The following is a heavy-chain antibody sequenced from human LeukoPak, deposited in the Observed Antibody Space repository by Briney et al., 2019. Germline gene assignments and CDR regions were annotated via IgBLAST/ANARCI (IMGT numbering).Heavy chain of an antibody. CDR2: ISAYNGNT. V-gene: IGHV1-18*01. CDR3: ARAPVGGWASSFFGVVAVDYFDY. CDR1: GYTFTSYG. Sequence: GASVKVSCKASGYTFTSYGISWVRQAPGQGLEWMGWISAYNGNTNYAQKLQGRVTMTTDTSTSTAYMELRSLRSDDTAVYYCARAPVGGWASSFFGVVAVDYFDYWGQGTLVTVSS. D-gene: IGHD3-3*01. J-gene: IGHJ4*02.